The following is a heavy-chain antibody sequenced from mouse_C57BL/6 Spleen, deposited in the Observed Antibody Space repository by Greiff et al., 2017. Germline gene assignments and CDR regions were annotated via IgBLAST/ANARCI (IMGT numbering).Heavy chain of an antibody. J-gene: IGHJ3*01. CDR2: IDPSDSET. CDR1: GYTFTSYW. Sequence: VQLQQPGAELVRPGSSVKLSCKASGYTFTSYWMHWVKQRPIQGLEWIGNIDPSDSETHYNQKFKDKATLTEYKSTSTAYMQLSSLTSEDSAVYYCAREDYYGFAYWGQGTLVTVSA. V-gene: IGHV1-52*01. D-gene: IGHD1-1*01. CDR3: AREDYYGFAY.